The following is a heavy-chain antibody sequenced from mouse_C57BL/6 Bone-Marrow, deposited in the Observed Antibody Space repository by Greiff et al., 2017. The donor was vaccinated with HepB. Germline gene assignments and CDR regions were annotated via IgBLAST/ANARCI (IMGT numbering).Heavy chain of an antibody. J-gene: IGHJ3*01. CDR2: IYPRSGNT. CDR1: GYTFTSYG. D-gene: IGHD2-3*01. CDR3: ARDYDGYYAWFAY. Sequence: VQLQQSGAELARPGASVKLSCKASGYTFTSYGMSWVKQRTGQGLEWIGEIYPRSGNTYYNEKFKGKATLTADKSSSTAYMELRSLTSEDSAVYFCARDYDGYYAWFAYWGQGTLVTVSA. V-gene: IGHV1-81*01.